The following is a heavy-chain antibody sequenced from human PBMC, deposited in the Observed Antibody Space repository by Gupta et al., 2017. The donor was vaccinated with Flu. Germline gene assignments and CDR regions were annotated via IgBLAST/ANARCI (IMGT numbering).Heavy chain of an antibody. CDR3: ARWLHGSGTPGAFDV. D-gene: IGHD3-10*01. J-gene: IGHJ3*01. V-gene: IGHV1-46*01. CDR2: INPSGGST. CDR1: GYIFINYY. Sequence: QVHLVQSGAEVKKPGAPVKLSCKASGYIFINYYMHWVRQAPGQGLEWMGLINPSGGSTNYAQKFQGRVTMTSDTSTSIVYMEVSSLTSEDTAIYYCARWLHGSGTPGAFDVWGQGTIVTVSS.